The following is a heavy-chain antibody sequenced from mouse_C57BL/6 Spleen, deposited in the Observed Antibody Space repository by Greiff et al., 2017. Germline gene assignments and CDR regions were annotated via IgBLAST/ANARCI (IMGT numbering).Heavy chain of an antibody. D-gene: IGHD2-4*01. CDR1: GYTFTDYY. CDR3: ARRLIYYDYDGGGMDY. CDR2: INPNNGGT. V-gene: IGHV1-26*01. Sequence: EVKLQQSGPELVKPGASVKISCKASGYTFTDYYMNWVKQSHGKSLEWIGDINPNNGGTSYNQKFKGKATLTVDTSSSTAYMELRSLTSEDSAVYYCARRLIYYDYDGGGMDYWGQGTSVTVSS. J-gene: IGHJ4*01.